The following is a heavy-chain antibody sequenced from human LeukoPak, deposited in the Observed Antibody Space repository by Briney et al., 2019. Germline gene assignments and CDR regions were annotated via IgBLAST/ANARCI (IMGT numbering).Heavy chain of an antibody. Sequence: GGSLRLSCAASQFAFSYYYMSWIRQAPGKGLERVSYISSTGRTIYYADSVKGRFTASRDDAKNSLYLQMNSLRAEDTAVYYCARMGVYCSSASCYTDYYYYYMDVWGKGTTVTVSS. CDR2: ISSTGRTI. V-gene: IGHV3-11*01. CDR1: QFAFSYYY. CDR3: ARMGVYCSSASCYTDYYYYYMDV. J-gene: IGHJ6*03. D-gene: IGHD2-2*02.